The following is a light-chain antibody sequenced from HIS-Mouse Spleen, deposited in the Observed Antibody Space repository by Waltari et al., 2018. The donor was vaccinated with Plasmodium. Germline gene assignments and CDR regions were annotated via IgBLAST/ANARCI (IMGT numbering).Light chain of an antibody. CDR1: SPNIGNNY. J-gene: IGLJ2*01. Sequence: QSVLTQPPSVSAAPGQKVTIPCSGSSPNIGNNYLSWYQQLPGTAPKLLIYDNNKRPSGIPDRFSGSKSGTSATLGITGLQTGDEADYYCGTWDSSLSAGVVFGGGTKLTVL. CDR2: DNN. CDR3: GTWDSSLSAGVV. V-gene: IGLV1-51*01.